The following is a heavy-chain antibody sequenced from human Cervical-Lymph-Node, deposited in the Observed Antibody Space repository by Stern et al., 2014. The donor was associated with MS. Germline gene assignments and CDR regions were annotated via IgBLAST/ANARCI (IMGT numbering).Heavy chain of an antibody. Sequence: VQLEESGPGLVKPSETLSLTCTVSGGSISHYYWNWIRQPPGKGLEWIGAIHYSGSTNYNPSLRGRVSISKDTSKNQFSLKLTSVTAADTALYYCATEAGTSGKSQAFDIWGQGTRVIVS. CDR3: ATEAGTSGKSQAFDI. J-gene: IGHJ3*02. CDR1: GGSISHYY. CDR2: IHYSGST. D-gene: IGHD5-12*01. V-gene: IGHV4-59*01.